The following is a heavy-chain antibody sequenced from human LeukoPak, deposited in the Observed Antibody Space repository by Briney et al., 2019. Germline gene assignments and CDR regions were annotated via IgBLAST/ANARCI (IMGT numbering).Heavy chain of an antibody. CDR1: GVSISSYY. V-gene: IGHV4-59*01. D-gene: IGHD6-13*01. CDR2: IYYSGST. J-gene: IGHJ4*02. Sequence: SETLSLTCTVSGVSISSYYWSWIRQPPGKGLEWIGYIYYSGSTNYNPSLKSRVTISVDTSKNQFSLKLSSVTAADTAVYYCARGGSSSWYRVYYFDYWGQGTLVTVSS. CDR3: ARGGSSSWYRVYYFDY.